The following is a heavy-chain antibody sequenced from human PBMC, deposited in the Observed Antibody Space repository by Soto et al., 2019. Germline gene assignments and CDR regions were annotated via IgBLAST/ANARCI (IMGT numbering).Heavy chain of an antibody. V-gene: IGHV2-26*01. Sequence: QVTLKESGPVLVKPTETLTLTCTVSGFSLSNARMGVSWIRQPPGKALEWLAHIFSNDEKSYSTSLKSRLTIPTHTSKTQVVLTRTNMDPVDTTTYYCARTPPTVTPPYYYYGMDLWGQRTTVTVSS. CDR1: GFSLSNARMG. CDR2: IFSNDEK. CDR3: ARTPPTVTPPYYYYGMDL. D-gene: IGHD4-17*01. J-gene: IGHJ6*02.